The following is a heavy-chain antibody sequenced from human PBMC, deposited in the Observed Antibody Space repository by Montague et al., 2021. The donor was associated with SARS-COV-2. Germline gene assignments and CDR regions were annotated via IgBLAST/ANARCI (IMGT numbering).Heavy chain of an antibody. CDR2: IYYSGST. V-gene: IGHV4-39*01. J-gene: IGHJ6*02. D-gene: IGHD3-10*01. CDR1: GGSITSSSYY. Sequence: SETLSLTCSASGGSITSSSYYWGWIRQSPDKGLEWIGNIYYSGSTYYNPSLKSRVTISVDTSKYQFSLKLSSVTAADTAVYYCVSLWKYGSGSHYAPWDYYNYGVDVWGQGTTATVSS. CDR3: VSLWKYGSGSHYAPWDYYNYGVDV.